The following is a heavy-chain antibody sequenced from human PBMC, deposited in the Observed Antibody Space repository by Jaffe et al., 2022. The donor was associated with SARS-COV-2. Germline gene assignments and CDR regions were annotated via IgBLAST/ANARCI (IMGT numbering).Heavy chain of an antibody. V-gene: IGHV4-39*01. D-gene: IGHD6-13*01. CDR3: ARHILAVSSSSWPYYFDY. J-gene: IGHJ4*02. CDR2: IYYSGST. CDR1: GGSISSSSYY. Sequence: QLQLQESGPGLVKPSETLSLTCTVSGGSISSSSYYWGWIRQPPGKGLEWIGSIYYSGSTYYNPSLKSRVTISVDTSKNQFSLKLSSVTAADTAVYYCARHILAVSSSSWPYYFDYWGQGTLVTVSS.